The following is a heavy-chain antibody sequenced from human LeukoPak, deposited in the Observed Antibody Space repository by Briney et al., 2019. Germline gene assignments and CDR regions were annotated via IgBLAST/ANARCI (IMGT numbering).Heavy chain of an antibody. CDR3: ARGIRQPGPDCSGGSCYPKLRYFDY. D-gene: IGHD2-15*01. CDR1: GGTFSSYA. Sequence: GASVKVSCKASGGTFSSYAISWVRQATGQGLEWMGWMNPNSGNTGYAQKFQGRVTMTRNTSISTAYMELSSLRSEDTAVYYCARGIRQPGPDCSGGSCYPKLRYFDYWGQGTLVTVSS. V-gene: IGHV1-8*02. CDR2: MNPNSGNT. J-gene: IGHJ4*02.